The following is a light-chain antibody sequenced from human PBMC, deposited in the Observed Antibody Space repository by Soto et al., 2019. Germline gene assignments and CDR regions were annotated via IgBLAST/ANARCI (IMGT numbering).Light chain of an antibody. Sequence: QSALTQPPSVSAAPRQKVTISCSGSSSNIRNNYVSWYQQLPGTAPKLLIYDNNKRPSGIPDRFSGSKSGTSATLGITGLQTGDEADYYCGTWDSSLSAYVSGTGTKVTVL. CDR2: DNN. CDR3: GTWDSSLSAYV. CDR1: SSNIRNNY. V-gene: IGLV1-51*01. J-gene: IGLJ1*01.